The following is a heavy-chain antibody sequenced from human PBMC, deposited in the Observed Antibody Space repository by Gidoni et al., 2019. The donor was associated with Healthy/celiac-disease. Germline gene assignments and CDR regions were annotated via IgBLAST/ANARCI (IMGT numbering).Heavy chain of an antibody. CDR2: IYSGGST. D-gene: IGHD1-1*01. Sequence: EVQLVESGGDLVQPGGSLRLSCSSSGFTVSSNYMSWVRQAPGKGLEWVSVIYSGGSTYYADSVKGRFTISRNNSKNTLYLQMNSLRAEDTAVYYCARGWKSTYFQHWGQGTLVTVSS. CDR1: GFTVSSNY. V-gene: IGHV3-53*04. CDR3: ARGWKSTYFQH. J-gene: IGHJ1*01.